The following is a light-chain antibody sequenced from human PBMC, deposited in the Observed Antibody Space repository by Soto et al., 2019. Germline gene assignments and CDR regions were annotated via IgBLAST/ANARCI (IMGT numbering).Light chain of an antibody. CDR3: SSYLYSDNFFQSMI. Sequence: QSALTQPASVSGSPGQSITISCTGTSSDVGGYNYVSWYQQHPGKAPRLMIYEVSQRPSGVPDRFSGSKSGNTASLTVSGLQADDEADYYCSSYLYSDNFFQSMIFGGGTKLTVL. J-gene: IGLJ2*01. CDR2: EVS. V-gene: IGLV2-8*01. CDR1: SSDVGGYNY.